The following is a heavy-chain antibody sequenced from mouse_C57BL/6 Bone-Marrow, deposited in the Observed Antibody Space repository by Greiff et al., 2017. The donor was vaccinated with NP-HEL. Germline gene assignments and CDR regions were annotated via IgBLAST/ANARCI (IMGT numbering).Heavy chain of an antibody. D-gene: IGHD2-5*01. CDR1: GYTFTSYW. CDR3: ARDSNYWYFDV. V-gene: IGHV1-52*01. J-gene: IGHJ1*03. Sequence: VQLQQSGAELVRPGSSVKLSCKASGYTFTSYWMHWVKQRPIQGLEWIGNIDPSDSETHYNQKFKDKATLTVDKSSSTAYMQLSSLTSEDSAVYYSARDSNYWYFDVWGTGTTVTVSS. CDR2: IDPSDSET.